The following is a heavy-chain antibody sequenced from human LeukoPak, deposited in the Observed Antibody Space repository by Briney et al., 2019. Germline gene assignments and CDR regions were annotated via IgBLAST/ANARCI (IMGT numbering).Heavy chain of an antibody. Sequence: GGSLRLSCTVSEFTFSSYEMNWVRQAPGKGLEWVSSISSSSSYIYYADSVKGRFTISRDNAKNSLYLQMSSLRAEDTAVYYCATSPVYSYGHPYYFDYWGQGTLVTVSS. CDR3: ATSPVYSYGHPYYFDY. D-gene: IGHD5-18*01. CDR2: ISSSSSYI. V-gene: IGHV3-48*03. J-gene: IGHJ4*02. CDR1: EFTFSSYE.